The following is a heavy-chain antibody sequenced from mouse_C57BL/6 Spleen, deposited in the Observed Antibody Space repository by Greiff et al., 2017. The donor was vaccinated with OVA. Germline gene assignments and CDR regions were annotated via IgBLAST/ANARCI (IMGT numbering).Heavy chain of an antibody. J-gene: IGHJ1*03. V-gene: IGHV1-80*01. Sequence: QVQLQQSGAELVKPGASVKISCKASGYAFSSYWMNWVKQRPGKGLEWIGQIYPGDGDTNYNGKFKGKATLTADKSSSTAYMQLSSLTSEDSAVYFCARGQLRLRYVDVWGTGTTVTVSS. D-gene: IGHD3-2*02. CDR3: ARGQLRLRYVDV. CDR2: IYPGDGDT. CDR1: GYAFSSYW.